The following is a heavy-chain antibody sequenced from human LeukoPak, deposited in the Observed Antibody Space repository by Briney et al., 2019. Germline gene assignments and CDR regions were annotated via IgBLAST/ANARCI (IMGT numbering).Heavy chain of an antibody. V-gene: IGHV3-13*01. CDR2: FGTGGDA. D-gene: IGHD6-19*01. CDR3: ARGGWSHDNRYFDL. Sequence: TGGSLRLSCVASGFTFSSYDMHWVRQAAGRGLEWVSGFGTGGDAYYPGSVKGRFTISREDAKNSLYLQMNSLRDGDTAVYYCARGGWSHDNRYFDLWGRGTLVTVSS. CDR1: GFTFSSYD. J-gene: IGHJ2*01.